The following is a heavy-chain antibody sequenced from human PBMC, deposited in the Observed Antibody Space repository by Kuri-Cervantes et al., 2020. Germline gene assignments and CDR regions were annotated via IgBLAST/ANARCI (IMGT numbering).Heavy chain of an antibody. CDR3: ARGLRVLEWLSSEGYYGMDV. V-gene: IGHV1-2*02. CDR2: INPNSGGT. Sequence: ASVKVSCKASGYTFTGYYMHWVRQAPGQGLEWMGWINPNSGGTNYAQKFQGRVTMTRDTSISPAYLELSRLRSDDTAVYYCARGLRVLEWLSSEGYYGMDVWGQGTTVTVSS. J-gene: IGHJ6*02. D-gene: IGHD3-3*01. CDR1: GYTFTGYY.